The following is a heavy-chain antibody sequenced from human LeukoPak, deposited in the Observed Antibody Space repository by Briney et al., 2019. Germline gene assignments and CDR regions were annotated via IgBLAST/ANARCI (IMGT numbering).Heavy chain of an antibody. J-gene: IGHJ4*02. V-gene: IGHV4-61*02. CDR3: ARDGDYDDNETDY. D-gene: IGHD4-23*01. Sequence: PSETLSLTCTVSGDSISSSSYYWSWIRQPAGKGLEWIGRIYISGSTNYNPFLKSRVTISVDTSKNQFSLKLSSVTAADTAVYYCARDGDYDDNETDYWGQGTLVTVSS. CDR2: IYISGST. CDR1: GDSISSSSYY.